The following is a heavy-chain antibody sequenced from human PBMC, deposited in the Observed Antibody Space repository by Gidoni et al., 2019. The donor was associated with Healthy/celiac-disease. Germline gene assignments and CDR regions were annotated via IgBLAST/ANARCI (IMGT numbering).Heavy chain of an antibody. CDR1: GGSISSSSYY. V-gene: IGHV4-39*01. D-gene: IGHD6-13*01. J-gene: IGHJ4*02. CDR2: IYYSGST. CDR3: ARHGQTYGSSPYFDY. Sequence: QLQLQESGPGLVKPSETLSLTCTVSGGSISSSSYYWGWIRQPPGKGLEWIGSIYYSGSTYYNPSLKSRVTISVDTSKNQFSLKLSSVTAADTAVYYCARHGQTYGSSPYFDYWGQGTLVTVSS.